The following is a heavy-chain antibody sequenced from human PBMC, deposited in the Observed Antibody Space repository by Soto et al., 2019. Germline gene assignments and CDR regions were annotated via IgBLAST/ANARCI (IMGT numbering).Heavy chain of an antibody. CDR2: ISSSSSTI. CDR3: ARDPGTMIH. CDR1: GFTFSSYS. V-gene: IGHV3-48*02. D-gene: IGHD3-22*01. J-gene: IGHJ4*02. Sequence: EVQLVESGGGLVQPGGSLRLSCEASGFTFSSYSMNWVRQAPGKGLEWVSYISSSSSTIYYADSVKGRFTISRDKAKNSLYLQMNILREEDTAVYHCARDPGTMIHWGQGTLVTVSS.